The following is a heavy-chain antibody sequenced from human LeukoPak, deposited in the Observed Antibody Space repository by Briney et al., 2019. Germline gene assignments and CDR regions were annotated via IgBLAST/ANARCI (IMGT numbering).Heavy chain of an antibody. V-gene: IGHV3-21*04. CDR2: ISSSSSYI. Sequence: GGSLRLSCAASGFTFSSYSMNWVRQAPGKGLEWVSSISSSSSYIYYADSVKGRFTISRDNAKNSLYLQMNSLTASDTAMYYCARRVSDRLTPGAFDIWGQGTMVTVSS. D-gene: IGHD4-23*01. CDR1: GFTFSSYS. J-gene: IGHJ3*02. CDR3: ARRVSDRLTPGAFDI.